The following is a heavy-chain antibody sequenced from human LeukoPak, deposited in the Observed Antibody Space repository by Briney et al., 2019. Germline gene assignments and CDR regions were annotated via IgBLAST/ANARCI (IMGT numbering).Heavy chain of an antibody. CDR1: GGTFSSYA. CDR2: IIPIFGTA. CDR3: ARDYDSSGPLDY. D-gene: IGHD3-22*01. J-gene: IGHJ4*02. Sequence: SSVKVSCKASGGTFSSYAISWVRQAPGQGLEWMGGIIPIFGTANYAQKFQGRVTITTDESTSTAYMELSSLRSEDTAVYYCARDYDSSGPLDYWGQGTLVTVSS. V-gene: IGHV1-69*05.